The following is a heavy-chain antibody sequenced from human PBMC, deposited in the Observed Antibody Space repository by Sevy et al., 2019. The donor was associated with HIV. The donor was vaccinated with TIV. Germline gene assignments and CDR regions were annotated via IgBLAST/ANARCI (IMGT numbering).Heavy chain of an antibody. CDR3: AKKGGYGSGSYYWYFDL. Sequence: GGSLRLSCAASGFSFSSYWMHWVRQAPGKGLVWVSHINTDGSSTSYADSVKGRFTISRDNAKNTLYLKMNRLRAEDTAVYYCAKKGGYGSGSYYWYFDLWGRGTLVTVSS. CDR2: INTDGSST. CDR1: GFSFSSYW. J-gene: IGHJ2*01. D-gene: IGHD3-10*01. V-gene: IGHV3-74*01.